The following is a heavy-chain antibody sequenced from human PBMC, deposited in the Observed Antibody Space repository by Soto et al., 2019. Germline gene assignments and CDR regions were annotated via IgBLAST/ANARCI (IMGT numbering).Heavy chain of an antibody. V-gene: IGHV1-2*02. Sequence: ASVKVSCKASGYTFTGYFMHWVRQAPGEGLEWMGWINPNSGATKYAPKFQGRVTMTRDTSNRTAYLELSRLTSDDTAIYYCARVGGTTLAPLSWCQGTPVTVSS. CDR1: GYTFTGYF. CDR2: INPNSGAT. J-gene: IGHJ5*02. D-gene: IGHD3-16*01. CDR3: ARVGGTTLAPLS.